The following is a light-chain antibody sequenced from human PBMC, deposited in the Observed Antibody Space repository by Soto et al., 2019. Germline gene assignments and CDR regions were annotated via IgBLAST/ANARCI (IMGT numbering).Light chain of an antibody. V-gene: IGLV1-47*01. CDR3: AAWDDSLRRV. Sequence: QSVLTQPPSASGTPEQRVTISCSGSSSNIGSNYVYWYQQLPGTAPKLLIYRNNQRPSGVPDRFSGSKSGTSASLAISGLRSEDEADYYCAAWDDSLRRVFGGGTKVTVL. CDR1: SSNIGSNY. CDR2: RNN. J-gene: IGLJ2*01.